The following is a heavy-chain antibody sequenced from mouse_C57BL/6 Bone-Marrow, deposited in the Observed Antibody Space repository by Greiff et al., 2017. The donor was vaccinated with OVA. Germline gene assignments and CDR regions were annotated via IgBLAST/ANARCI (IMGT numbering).Heavy chain of an antibody. CDR1: GFTFSDFY. Sequence: EVNVVESGGGLVQSGRSLRLSCATSGFTFSDFYMEWVRQAPGKGLEWIAASRNKANDYTTEYSASVKGRFIVSRDTSQSILYLQMNALRAEDTAIYYCARETYGSRYWYFDVWGTGTTVTVSS. J-gene: IGHJ1*03. CDR3: ARETYGSRYWYFDV. D-gene: IGHD1-1*01. V-gene: IGHV7-1*01. CDR2: SRNKANDYTT.